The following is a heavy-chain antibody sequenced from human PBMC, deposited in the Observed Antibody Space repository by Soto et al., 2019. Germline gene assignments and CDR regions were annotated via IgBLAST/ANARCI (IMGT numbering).Heavy chain of an antibody. Sequence: EVQLVESGGGLVQPGGSLRLSCAASGFTFSSYYMHWVRQAPGKGLLWVSCIKTDGSSTNYADSVKGRFTISRDNAKNTLELQMNSMRAEDTAVYYCARGNGNAMDVWGQGTTVTVSS. V-gene: IGHV3-74*01. D-gene: IGHD4-4*01. CDR1: GFTFSSYY. CDR3: ARGNGNAMDV. J-gene: IGHJ6*01. CDR2: IKTDGSST.